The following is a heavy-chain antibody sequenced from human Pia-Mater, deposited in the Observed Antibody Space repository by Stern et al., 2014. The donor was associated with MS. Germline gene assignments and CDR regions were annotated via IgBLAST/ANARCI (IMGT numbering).Heavy chain of an antibody. V-gene: IGHV4-30-2*01. CDR3: ARGRSRVHPPLDP. CDR2: MYYGASP. J-gene: IGHJ5*02. D-gene: IGHD2-2*01. Sequence: QLQLQESGSGLVKPSQTLSLTCSVSGYSITSAAFSWTWIRQAPGTGLEWIGYMYYGASPRSNPTLRSRLNICVDLSQYQTSTKLNSVTAADTAVYYCARGRSRVHPPLDPWGQGTLVTVSS. CDR1: GYSITSAAFS.